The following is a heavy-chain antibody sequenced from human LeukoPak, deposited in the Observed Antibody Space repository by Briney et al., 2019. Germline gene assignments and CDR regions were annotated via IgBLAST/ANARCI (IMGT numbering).Heavy chain of an antibody. CDR2: ISYTGASDSGTA. D-gene: IGHD2/OR15-2a*01. Sequence: TPSQTLSLTCTVSGGSITRGGYYWSWIRQHPGKGLEWIGYISYTGASDSGTASYNAALKSRVSISLDASENQFSLQLTSLTAADTAVYYCARGSDYLDAFDIWGQGTMVTVSS. CDR3: ARGSDYLDAFDI. CDR1: GGSITRGGYY. V-gene: IGHV4-31*03. J-gene: IGHJ3*02.